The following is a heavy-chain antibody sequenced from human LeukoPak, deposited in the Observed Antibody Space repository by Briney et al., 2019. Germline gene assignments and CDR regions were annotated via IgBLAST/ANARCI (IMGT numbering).Heavy chain of an antibody. J-gene: IGHJ4*02. V-gene: IGHV3-48*01. CDR2: ISSSSSTI. CDR3: AISTAYYDDPFDY. D-gene: IGHD3-22*01. CDR1: GFTFSSYS. Sequence: GGSLRLSCAASGFTFSSYSMNWVRQAPGKGLEWVSYISSSSSTIYYADSAKGRFTISRDNAKNSLYLQMNSLRAEDTAVYYCAISTAYYDDPFDYWGQGTLVTVSS.